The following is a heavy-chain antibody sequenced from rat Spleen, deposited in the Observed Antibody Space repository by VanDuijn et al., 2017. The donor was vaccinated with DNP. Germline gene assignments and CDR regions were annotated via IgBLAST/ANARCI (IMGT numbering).Heavy chain of an antibody. J-gene: IGHJ4*01. D-gene: IGHD1-12*02. CDR2: ISTSGSRT. V-gene: IGHV5-25*01. Sequence: EVQLVESGGGLVQPGRSLKLSCAASGFTFSNYYMAWVRQAPKKGLEWVAAISTSGSRTYYADSVKGRFTISRDDAESSLYLQMNSLKSEDTATYYCARHDYDGTRAMDAWGQGTSVTVSS. CDR3: ARHDYDGTRAMDA. CDR1: GFTFSNYY.